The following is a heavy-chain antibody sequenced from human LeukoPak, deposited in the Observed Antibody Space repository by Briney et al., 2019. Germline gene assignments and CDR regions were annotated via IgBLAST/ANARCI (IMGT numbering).Heavy chain of an antibody. J-gene: IGHJ4*02. V-gene: IGHV4-4*07. CDR2: IYTSGTT. CDR3: ARVGSGGAWFDF. Sequence: SETLSLTCSVSGGSISSFYCNWIRQPAGKGVEWIGRIYTSGTTTYNPSLKSRVTMSVDTSKNQFSLKLSSVTAADTAVYYCARVGSGGAWFDFWGQGALVSISS. CDR1: GGSISSFY. D-gene: IGHD6-19*01.